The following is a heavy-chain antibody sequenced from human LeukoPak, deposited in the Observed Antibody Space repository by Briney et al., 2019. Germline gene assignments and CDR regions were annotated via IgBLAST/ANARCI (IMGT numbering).Heavy chain of an antibody. CDR2: ISYDGSNK. Sequence: GGSLRLSCAASGFTFSSYGMHWVRQAPGKGLEWVAVISYDGSNKYYADSVKGRFTISRDNSKNTLCLQMNSLRAEDTAVYYCAKDPGRLHRGNYYYGMDVWGQGTTVTVSS. D-gene: IGHD2-15*01. J-gene: IGHJ6*02. V-gene: IGHV3-30*18. CDR3: AKDPGRLHRGNYYYGMDV. CDR1: GFTFSSYG.